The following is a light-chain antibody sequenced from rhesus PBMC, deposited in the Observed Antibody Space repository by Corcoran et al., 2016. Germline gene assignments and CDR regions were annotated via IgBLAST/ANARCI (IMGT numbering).Light chain of an antibody. CDR2: KAY. V-gene: IGKV1-74*01. Sequence: DIQMTQSPSSLSASIGERVTVTCRASENVNNHLNWYQQKPGKAPKFLIYKAYNLQDGVPSRFSRRGSGTDYTLTISSLQAEDVATYYCQQSFGVPPTFGGGTKVDLK. CDR1: ENVNNH. CDR3: QQSFGVPPT. J-gene: IGKJ4*01.